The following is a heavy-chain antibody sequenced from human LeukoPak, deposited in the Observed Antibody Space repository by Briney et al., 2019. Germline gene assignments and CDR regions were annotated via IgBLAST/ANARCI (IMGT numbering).Heavy chain of an antibody. CDR2: VNPKSGAT. V-gene: IGHV1-2*02. CDR3: ARAYEYGRFDP. D-gene: IGHD4/OR15-4a*01. Sequence: ASVRVSCKTSGYTFTDYYLHWLRQAPGQGLEWMGWVNPKSGATNYAQRFQGRVTMTWQTSISTGNMELSSLRSDDTAVYYCARAYEYGRFDPWGQGTLVTVSS. J-gene: IGHJ5*02. CDR1: GYTFTDYY.